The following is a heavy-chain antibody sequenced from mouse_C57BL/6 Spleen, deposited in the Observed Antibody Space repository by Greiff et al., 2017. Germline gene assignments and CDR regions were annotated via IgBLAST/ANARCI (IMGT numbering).Heavy chain of an antibody. CDR1: GYTFTSYW. Sequence: QVQLQQPGAELVKPGASVKMSCKASGYTFTSYWITWVKQRPGQGLEWIGDIYPGSGSTNYNEKFKSKAPLTVDTSSSTAHMQLSSLTSEDSAVYYCARWEGSDAMDYWGQGTSVTVSS. J-gene: IGHJ4*01. CDR3: ARWEGSDAMDY. CDR2: IYPGSGST. V-gene: IGHV1-55*01. D-gene: IGHD1-1*01.